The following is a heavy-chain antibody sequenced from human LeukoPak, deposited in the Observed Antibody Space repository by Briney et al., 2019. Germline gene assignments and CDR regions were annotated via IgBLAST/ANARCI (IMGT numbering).Heavy chain of an antibody. V-gene: IGHV3-48*04. Sequence: PGGSLRLSCAASGFTFSSYSMNWVRHAPGKGLEWVSYISSSSSTIYYADSVKGRFTISRDNAKNSLYLQMNSLRAEDTAVYYCAREGYGDYLLLEYWGQGTLVTVSS. J-gene: IGHJ4*02. CDR1: GFTFSSYS. CDR2: ISSSSSTI. CDR3: AREGYGDYLLLEY. D-gene: IGHD4-17*01.